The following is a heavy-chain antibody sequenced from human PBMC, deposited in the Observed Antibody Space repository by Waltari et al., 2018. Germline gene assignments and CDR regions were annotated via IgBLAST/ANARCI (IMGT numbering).Heavy chain of an antibody. D-gene: IGHD2-15*01. CDR1: GGSISRYY. V-gene: IGHV4-34*01. Sequence: QVQLQQRGAGLLKPSETLSLTCTVSGGSISRYYWSWIRQPPGKGLAWVGEINHSGSTNYNPSLKSRVTISVDTSKNQFSLKLSSVTAADTAVYYCARDIVVVVAATPSGFYYYYYGMDVWGQGTTVTVSS. J-gene: IGHJ6*02. CDR3: ARDIVVVVAATPSGFYYYYYGMDV. CDR2: INHSGST.